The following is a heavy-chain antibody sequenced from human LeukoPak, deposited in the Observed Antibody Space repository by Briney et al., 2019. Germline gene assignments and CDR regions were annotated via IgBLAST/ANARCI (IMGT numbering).Heavy chain of an antibody. J-gene: IGHJ5*02. D-gene: IGHD2-8*01. V-gene: IGHV3-15*01. CDR3: VKDLNSGVDSRS. CDR1: GFTFSNAW. CDR2: IKTKTDGDRT. Sequence: PGGSLRLSCVVSGFTFSNAWMSWILQAPGKGLEWVGRIKTKTDGDRTDYAAPVEGRFTISRDDSKNTLSLQMNSLKTEDTAVYSCVKDLNSGVDSRSWGQGTLVTVSS.